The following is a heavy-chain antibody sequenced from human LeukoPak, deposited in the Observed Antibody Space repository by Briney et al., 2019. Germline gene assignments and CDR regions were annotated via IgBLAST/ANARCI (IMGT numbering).Heavy chain of an antibody. CDR3: ASSSGWYSSLDY. J-gene: IGHJ4*02. D-gene: IGHD6-19*01. CDR1: GGSFSGYY. V-gene: IGHV4-34*01. CDR2: INHSGST. Sequence: SETLSLTCAVYGGSFSGYYWSWIRQPPGKGLEWIGEINHSGSTNYNPSLKSPVTISVDTSKNQSSLKLSSVTAADTAVYYCASSSGWYSSLDYWGQGTLVTVSS.